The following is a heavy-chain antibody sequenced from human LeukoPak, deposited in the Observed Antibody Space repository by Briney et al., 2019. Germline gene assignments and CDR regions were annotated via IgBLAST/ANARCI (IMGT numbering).Heavy chain of an antibody. Sequence: SETLSLTCAVSGGSISSGGYSWSWIRQPPGKGLEWIGYIYHSGSTYYNPSLESRVTISVDRSKNQFSLKLSSVTAADTAVYYCARSPSAPGSRGGAFDIWGQGTMVTVSS. V-gene: IGHV4-30-2*01. CDR1: GGSISSGGYS. CDR3: ARSPSAPGSRGGAFDI. J-gene: IGHJ3*02. CDR2: IYHSGST. D-gene: IGHD3-10*01.